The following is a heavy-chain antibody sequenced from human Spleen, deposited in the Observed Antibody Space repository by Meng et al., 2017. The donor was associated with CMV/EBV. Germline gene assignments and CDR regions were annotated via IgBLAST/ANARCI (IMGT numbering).Heavy chain of an antibody. V-gene: IGHV4-39*07. CDR1: GGSISSSRCF. CDR2: VYYSGST. J-gene: IGHJ4*02. CDR3: ARAPDY. Sequence: SETLSLTCTVSGGSISSSRCFWGWIRQPPGKGLEWIGNVYYSGSTYYNPSLKSRVTMSVDTSKNQFSLKLSSVTAADTAVYYCARAPDYWGQGTLVTVSS.